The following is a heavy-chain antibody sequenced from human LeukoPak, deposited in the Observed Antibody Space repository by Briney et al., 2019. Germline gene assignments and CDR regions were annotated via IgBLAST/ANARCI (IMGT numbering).Heavy chain of an antibody. CDR3: ATASIAVAGIGFQIDY. V-gene: IGHV1-24*01. CDR2: FDPEDGET. Sequence: ASVKVSCKVSGYTLTELSMHWVRQAPGKGLEWMGGFDPEDGETIYAQKFQGRVTMTEDTSTDTAYMELSSLRSEDTAVYYCATASIAVAGIGFQIDYWGQGTLVTVSS. J-gene: IGHJ4*02. CDR1: GYTLTELS. D-gene: IGHD6-19*01.